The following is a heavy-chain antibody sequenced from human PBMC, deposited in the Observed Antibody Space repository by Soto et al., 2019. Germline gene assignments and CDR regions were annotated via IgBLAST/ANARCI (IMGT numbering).Heavy chain of an antibody. Sequence: QVQLVQSGAEVKKPGASVKVSCKASGYTFTSYYMHWVRQAPGQGLDWMGIINPSGGSTSYAQKFKGRVTMTRDTSTSTVYMELSSLRSEDTAVYYCARVYCSGGSCYSVDYWGQGTLVTVSS. J-gene: IGHJ4*02. CDR1: GYTFTSYY. CDR3: ARVYCSGGSCYSVDY. D-gene: IGHD2-15*01. V-gene: IGHV1-46*03. CDR2: INPSGGST.